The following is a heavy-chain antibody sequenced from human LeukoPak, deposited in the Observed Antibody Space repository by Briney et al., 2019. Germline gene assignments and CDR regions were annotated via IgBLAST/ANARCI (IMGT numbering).Heavy chain of an antibody. Sequence: SETLSLTCTVSGGSISSYYWSWIRQPPGKGLEWIGYIYYSGSANYNPSLKSRVTISVDTSKNQFSLKLSSVTAADTAVYYRARESSGWRAFDIWGQGTMVTVSS. CDR2: IYYSGSA. CDR1: GGSISSYY. J-gene: IGHJ3*02. V-gene: IGHV4-59*01. D-gene: IGHD6-19*01. CDR3: ARESSGWRAFDI.